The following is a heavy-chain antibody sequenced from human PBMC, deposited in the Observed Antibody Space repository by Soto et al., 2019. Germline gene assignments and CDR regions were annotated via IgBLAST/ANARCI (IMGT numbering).Heavy chain of an antibody. J-gene: IGHJ4*02. CDR2: ISYDGSNK. D-gene: IGHD3-16*01. Sequence: ESGGGVVQPGRSLRLSCAASGFTFSSYAMHWVRQAPGKGLEWVAVISYDGSNKYYADSVKGRFTISRDNSKNTLYLQMNSLRAEDTAVYYCARDNTAGEWDFDSYWDYWGQGTLVTVSS. V-gene: IGHV3-30-3*01. CDR3: ARDNTAGEWDFDSYWDY. CDR1: GFTFSSYA.